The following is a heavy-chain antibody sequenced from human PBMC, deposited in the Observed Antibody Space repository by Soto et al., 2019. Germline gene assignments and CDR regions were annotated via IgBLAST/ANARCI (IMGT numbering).Heavy chain of an antibody. CDR1: GYIFTSYY. D-gene: IGHD4-17*01. Sequence: ASVKVSCKASGYIFTSYYIHWVRQAPGQGLEWMGIINPSGGSTSYAQKFQGRVTMTRDTSTSTVYMELSSLRSEDTAVYYCARAYTVTTPLDFWGQGTLVTVSS. V-gene: IGHV1-46*01. CDR3: ARAYTVTTPLDF. J-gene: IGHJ4*02. CDR2: INPSGGST.